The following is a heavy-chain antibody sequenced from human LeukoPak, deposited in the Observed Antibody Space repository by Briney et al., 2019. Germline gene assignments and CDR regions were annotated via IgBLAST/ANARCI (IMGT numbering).Heavy chain of an antibody. Sequence: SETLSLTCAVSGGSISSGGYSWSWIRQPPGKGLEWIGYIYHSGSTYYNPSLKSRVTISVDRSKNQFSLKLSSVTAADTAVYYCACGLRCFDWFAFDIWGQGTMVTVSS. D-gene: IGHD3-9*01. CDR2: IYHSGST. CDR3: ACGLRCFDWFAFDI. CDR1: GGSISSGGYS. J-gene: IGHJ3*02. V-gene: IGHV4-30-2*01.